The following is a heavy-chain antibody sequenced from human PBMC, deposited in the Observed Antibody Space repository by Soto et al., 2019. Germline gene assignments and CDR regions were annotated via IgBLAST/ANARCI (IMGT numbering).Heavy chain of an antibody. CDR1: GFTFTSSA. J-gene: IGHJ4*02. CDR2: IVVGSGNT. V-gene: IGHV1-58*01. CDR3: AAAGFERYYGPSDY. Sequence: SVKVSCKASGFTFTSSAVQWVRQARGQRLEWIGWIVVGSGNTNYAQKFQERVTITRDMSTSTAYMELSSLRSEDTAVYYCAAAGFERYYGPSDYWGQGTLVTVSS. D-gene: IGHD3-10*01.